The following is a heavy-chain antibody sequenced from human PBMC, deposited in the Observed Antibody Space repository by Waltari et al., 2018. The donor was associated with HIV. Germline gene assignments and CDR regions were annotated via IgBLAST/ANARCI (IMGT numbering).Heavy chain of an antibody. Sequence: QVQLVESGGGVVQTGRSLRISCAASGLTFSSYAIHWVRQAPGKGLEWVAVISYDGSNKYCADSVKGRFTISRDNSKNTLYLQMNSLRAEDTAVYYCARAENPESHFDYWGQGPLVTVSS. CDR2: ISYDGSNK. CDR3: ARAENPESHFDY. J-gene: IGHJ4*02. V-gene: IGHV3-30*01. CDR1: GLTFSSYA.